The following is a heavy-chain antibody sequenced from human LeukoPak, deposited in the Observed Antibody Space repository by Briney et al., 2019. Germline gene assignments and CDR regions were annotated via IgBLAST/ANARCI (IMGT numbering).Heavy chain of an antibody. CDR2: IKSDGSEK. CDR3: ARISSYGLDY. D-gene: IGHD3-10*01. Sequence: GGSLRLSCAASGFTFSGYWMSWVRQAPGKGLEWLANIKSDGSEKYYVDSVKGRFTISRDNAKNSLYLQMNSLRPEDTAVYYCARISSYGLDYWGQGTLVTVSS. V-gene: IGHV3-7*04. J-gene: IGHJ4*02. CDR1: GFTFSGYW.